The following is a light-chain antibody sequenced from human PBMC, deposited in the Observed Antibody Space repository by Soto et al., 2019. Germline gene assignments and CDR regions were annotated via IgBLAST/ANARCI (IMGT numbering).Light chain of an antibody. V-gene: IGKV1-9*01. CDR3: QQLNSYPIT. J-gene: IGKJ5*01. CDR2: AAS. CDR1: QGISSY. Sequence: DIQLTQSPSFLSASVGDRVTITCRASQGISSYLSWYQQKPGKAPNLLIYAASTLQSGVPSRFSGSGSGTEFTLTNSSLQPEDFATYYCQQLNSYPITFGQGTRLEMK.